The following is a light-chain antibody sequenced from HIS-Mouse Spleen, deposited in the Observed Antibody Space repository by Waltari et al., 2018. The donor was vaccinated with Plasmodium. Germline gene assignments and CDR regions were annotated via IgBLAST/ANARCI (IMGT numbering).Light chain of an antibody. V-gene: IGLV1-40*01. J-gene: IGLJ3*02. CDR3: QSYDSSPSGSV. CDR2: GNS. Sequence: QSVLTQPPSVSGAPGQRVTIPCTGSSSNNGAGCDDHWYQQLPGTAPNLLTYGNSNRPSGAPDRFSGSKSGTSASLAITGLQAGDEADYYCQSYDSSPSGSVFGGGTKLTVL. CDR1: SSNNGAGCD.